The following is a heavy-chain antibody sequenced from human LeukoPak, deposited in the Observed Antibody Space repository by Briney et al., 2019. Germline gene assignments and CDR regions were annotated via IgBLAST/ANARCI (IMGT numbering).Heavy chain of an antibody. Sequence: GGSLRLSCAASGFTFSGYWMYWVRQAPGKGLVWVSRINSDGSSTHYADSVKGRFTVSRDNAKNTLYLQMNSLRAEDTAVYYCARGNYGMDVWGQGTTVTVSS. J-gene: IGHJ6*02. CDR2: INSDGSST. V-gene: IGHV3-74*01. CDR1: GFTFSGYW. CDR3: ARGNYGMDV.